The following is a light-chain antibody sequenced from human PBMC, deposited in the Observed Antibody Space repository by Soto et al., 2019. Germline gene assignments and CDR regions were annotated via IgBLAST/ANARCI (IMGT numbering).Light chain of an antibody. Sequence: QSALTQPASVSGSPGQSITISCTGTSSDVGSYNYVSGYQQHPGKAPKVMIYEVSNRPSGVSNRFSGSKSGNTASLTISGLQAEDEADYYCCSYTNSNTLVFGTGTKVTVL. CDR2: EVS. J-gene: IGLJ1*01. V-gene: IGLV2-14*01. CDR3: CSYTNSNTLV. CDR1: SSDVGSYNY.